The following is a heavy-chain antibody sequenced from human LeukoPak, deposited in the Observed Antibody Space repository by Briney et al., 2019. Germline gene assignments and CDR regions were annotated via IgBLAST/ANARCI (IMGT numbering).Heavy chain of an antibody. Sequence: GGSLRLSCAGSGFTFSGSAMHWVRQSPGKGLEWVSSISSSSSYIYYADSVKGRFTISRDNAKNSLYLQMNSLRAEDTAVYYCARGGGLDVWGQGTTVTVSS. D-gene: IGHD6-25*01. CDR3: ARGGGLDV. CDR1: GFTFSGSA. J-gene: IGHJ6*02. V-gene: IGHV3-21*01. CDR2: ISSSSSYI.